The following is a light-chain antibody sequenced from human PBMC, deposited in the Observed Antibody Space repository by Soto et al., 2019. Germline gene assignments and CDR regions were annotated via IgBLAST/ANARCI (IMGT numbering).Light chain of an antibody. Sequence: QSALTQPASVSGSPGQSITISCTGTSSDVGGYNYVSWYQQHPGKAPKLMIYEVSYRPSGVSNRFSGSKSGNTASLTISGLQAEDEDDYYCSSYTSSSTWVFGGGTKLTVL. CDR2: EVS. V-gene: IGLV2-14*01. CDR1: SSDVGGYNY. CDR3: SSYTSSSTWV. J-gene: IGLJ3*02.